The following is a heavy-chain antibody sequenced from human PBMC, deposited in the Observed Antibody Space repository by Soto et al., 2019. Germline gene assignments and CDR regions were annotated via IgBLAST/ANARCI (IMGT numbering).Heavy chain of an antibody. D-gene: IGHD1-1*01. Sequence: PGGSLRLSCAASGFTFSSYNMNWVRQAPGKGLEWVSSISSSSSYIYYADSVKGRFTISRYNVKNSLYLQMNSLRAEDTAVYYCACTRRDVYNNYYNYYGMDSLGQATTVTVSS. CDR2: ISSSSSYI. CDR1: GFTFSSYN. J-gene: IGHJ6*02. CDR3: ACTRRDVYNNYYNYYGMDS. V-gene: IGHV3-21*01.